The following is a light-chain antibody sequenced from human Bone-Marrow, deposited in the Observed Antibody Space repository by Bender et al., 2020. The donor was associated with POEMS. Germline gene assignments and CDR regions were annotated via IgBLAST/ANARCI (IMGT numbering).Light chain of an antibody. V-gene: IGLV1-44*01. CDR2: SSH. CDR1: SSNIGAHA. J-gene: IGLJ3*02. CDR3: AVWDDSLNGWV. Sequence: QSVLTQPPSASGTPGQRVTISCSGGSSNIGAHAVNWYQHLPGTAPKLLIYSSHRRPSEVPDRFSGSRSGTSASLAISGLQSEHGAGCYCAVWDDSLNGWVFGGGTILPVL.